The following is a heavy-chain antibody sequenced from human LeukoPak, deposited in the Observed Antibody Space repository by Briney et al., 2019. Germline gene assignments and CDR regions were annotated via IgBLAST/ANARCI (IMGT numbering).Heavy chain of an antibody. CDR1: GFTFSNAW. CDR3: STARDPGFYPDY. CDR2: IKSKTDGGTT. D-gene: IGHD3-9*01. Sequence: GGSLRLSCAGSGFTFSNAWMNWVRQAPGKGLEWVGRIKSKTDGGTTEYAAPVKGRFTISRDDSKNTLYLQMNSLKTEDTAVYYCSTARDPGFYPDYWGQGTLVTVSS. J-gene: IGHJ4*02. V-gene: IGHV3-15*01.